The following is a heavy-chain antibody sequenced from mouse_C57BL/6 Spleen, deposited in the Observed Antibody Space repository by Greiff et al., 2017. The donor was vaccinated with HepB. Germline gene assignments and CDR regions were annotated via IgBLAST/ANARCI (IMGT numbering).Heavy chain of an antibody. Sequence: EVQLQESGGGLVKPGGSLKLSCAASGFTFSDYGMHWVRQAPEKGLEWVAYISSGSSTIYYADTVKGRFTISRDNAKNTLFLQMTSLRSEDTAMYYCARGQLRLRDYYAMDYWGQGTSVTVSS. CDR3: ARGQLRLRDYYAMDY. V-gene: IGHV5-17*01. CDR2: ISSGSSTI. D-gene: IGHD3-2*02. CDR1: GFTFSDYG. J-gene: IGHJ4*01.